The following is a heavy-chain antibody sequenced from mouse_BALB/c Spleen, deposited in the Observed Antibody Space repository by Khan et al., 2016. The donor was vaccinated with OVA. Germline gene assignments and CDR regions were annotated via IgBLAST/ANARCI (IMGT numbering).Heavy chain of an antibody. J-gene: IGHJ3*01. Sequence: QVQLQQSGAELARPGASVTLSCKASGYTFTDYYINWMRQRTGQGLEWIGEIYPGSDNTSYNEKFKGKATLTADKSSSTAYMQLSRLTSEDSAVYFCAREWAAWFPYWGQGTLVTVSA. V-gene: IGHV1-77*01. CDR3: AREWAAWFPY. CDR2: IYPGSDNT. CDR1: GYTFTDYY.